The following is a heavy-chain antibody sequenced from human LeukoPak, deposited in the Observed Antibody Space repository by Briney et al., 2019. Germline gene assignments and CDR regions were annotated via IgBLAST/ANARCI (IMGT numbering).Heavy chain of an antibody. Sequence: GGSLRLSCAASGLTFSSYGMHWVRQAPGKGLEWVAVISYDGSNKYYADSVKGRFTISRDNSKNTLYLQMNSLRAEDTAVYYCAKGTYYYGSTESTGSWYFDLWGRGTLVTVSS. J-gene: IGHJ2*01. CDR3: AKGTYYYGSTESTGSWYFDL. CDR1: GLTFSSYG. CDR2: ISYDGSNK. V-gene: IGHV3-30*18. D-gene: IGHD3-10*01.